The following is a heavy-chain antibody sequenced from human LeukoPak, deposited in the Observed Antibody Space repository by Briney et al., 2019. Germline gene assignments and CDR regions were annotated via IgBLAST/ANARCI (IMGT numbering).Heavy chain of an antibody. CDR1: GGSISSSNW. CDR3: ARYCGDYPAYYYYYYGMDV. CDR2: IYHSGST. D-gene: IGHD4-17*01. Sequence: SGTLSLTCAVSGGSISSSNWWSWVRQPPGKGLEWIGEIYHSGSTNYNPSLKSRVTISVDKSKNQFSLKLSSVTAADTAVYYCARYCGDYPAYYYYYYGMDVWGQGTTVTVSS. J-gene: IGHJ6*02. V-gene: IGHV4-4*02.